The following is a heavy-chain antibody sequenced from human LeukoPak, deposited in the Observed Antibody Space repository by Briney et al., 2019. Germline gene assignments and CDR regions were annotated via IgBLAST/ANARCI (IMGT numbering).Heavy chain of an antibody. Sequence: SGPTLVKPTQTLTLTCTFSGFPLSTSGVGVGWIRQPPGKALEWLALIYWDDDKRYSPSLKSRLTITKDTSKNQVVLTMTNMDPVDTATYYCAHRGPGSYLGFAFDIWGQGTMVTVSS. CDR2: IYWDDDK. D-gene: IGHD3-10*01. CDR1: GFPLSTSGVG. J-gene: IGHJ3*02. V-gene: IGHV2-5*02. CDR3: AHRGPGSYLGFAFDI.